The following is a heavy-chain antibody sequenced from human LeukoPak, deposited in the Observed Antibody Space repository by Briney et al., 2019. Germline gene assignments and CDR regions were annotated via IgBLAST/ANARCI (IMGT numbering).Heavy chain of an antibody. D-gene: IGHD2-2*01. Sequence: ASVKVSCKGSHYTFTSYDINWVRQAPGQGLEWVGWISTYTGDTEYAQKLQDRVTMTSDTSTTTAYMELRSLRYDDTAVYYCATGRYCNRTKCDVHAFDVWGQGTVVAVSS. CDR3: ATGRYCNRTKCDVHAFDV. CDR1: HYTFTSYD. V-gene: IGHV1-18*01. CDR2: ISTYTGDT. J-gene: IGHJ3*01.